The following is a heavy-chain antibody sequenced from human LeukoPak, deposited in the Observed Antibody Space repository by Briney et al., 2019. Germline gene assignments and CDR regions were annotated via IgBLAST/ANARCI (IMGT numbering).Heavy chain of an antibody. CDR2: INHSGST. J-gene: IGHJ4*02. D-gene: IGHD3-10*01. CDR3: ARGFNMVRGVPFDY. CDR1: GGSFSNYN. Sequence: SETLSLTCGVFGGSFSNYNWTWIRQTPAKGLEWIGEINHSGSTDYNPSLKSRVTMSVDTSKNQFSLKLSSVTAADTAVYYCARGFNMVRGVPFDYWGQGTLVTVSS. V-gene: IGHV4-34*01.